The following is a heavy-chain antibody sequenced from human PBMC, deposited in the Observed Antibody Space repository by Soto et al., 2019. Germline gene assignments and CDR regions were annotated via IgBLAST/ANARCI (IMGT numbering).Heavy chain of an antibody. Sequence: PRGSLRLCCAASGFTFSSYAMSWVRQAPGKGLEWVSAISGSGGRTYYADSVKGRFAIPRYNSKNALYLQMSSLRAEYTAVYYCAKSICHITMLLGVIRNSDFWGQGALVTVS. CDR1: GFTFSSYA. CDR2: ISGSGGRT. J-gene: IGHJ4*02. D-gene: IGHD3-22*01. CDR3: AKSICHITMLLGVIRNSDF. V-gene: IGHV3-23*01.